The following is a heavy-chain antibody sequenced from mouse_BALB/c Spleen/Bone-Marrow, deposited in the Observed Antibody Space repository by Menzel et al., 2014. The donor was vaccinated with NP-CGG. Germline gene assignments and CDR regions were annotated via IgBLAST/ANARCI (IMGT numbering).Heavy chain of an antibody. V-gene: IGHV1-7*01. Sequence: QVQLQQSGAELAKPGASVKMSCTASGYNFISYWMHWVKQRPGQGLEWIGYINPSTGYTEYNQKFKDKATLTADKSSSKAYMQLSNLTSEDSAVYYCARNYDYDGGYYAMDYWGQGTSVTVSS. J-gene: IGHJ4*01. CDR3: ARNYDYDGGYYAMDY. CDR2: INPSTGYT. D-gene: IGHD2-4*01. CDR1: GYNFISYW.